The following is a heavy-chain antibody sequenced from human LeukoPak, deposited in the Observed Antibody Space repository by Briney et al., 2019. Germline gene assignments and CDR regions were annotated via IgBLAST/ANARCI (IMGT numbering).Heavy chain of an antibody. J-gene: IGHJ4*02. D-gene: IGHD3-10*01. CDR1: GGTFSSYA. Sequence: SVKVSCKASGGTFSSYAISWVRQAPGQGLEWMGGIIPIFGTANYAQKFQGRVTITADESTSTAYMELSSLRSEDTAVYYCARYYGPGSYYVKDMILDYWGQGTLVTVSS. CDR3: ARYYGPGSYYVKDMILDY. V-gene: IGHV1-69*01. CDR2: IIPIFGTA.